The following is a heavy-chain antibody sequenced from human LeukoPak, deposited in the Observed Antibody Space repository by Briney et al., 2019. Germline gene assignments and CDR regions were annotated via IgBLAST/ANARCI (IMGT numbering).Heavy chain of an antibody. CDR3: ARERVIAAAGDGFDS. V-gene: IGHV3-48*02. J-gene: IGHJ4*02. CDR2: ISGSSTTI. Sequence: GGSLRLSCAASGFTFSDYSMNWVRQAPGKGLEWVSYISGSSTTIFYADSVKGRFTISRDNAKNSLFLQMNGLRDEDTALYYCARERVIAAAGDGFDSWGQGTLVTVSS. D-gene: IGHD2-21*01. CDR1: GFTFSDYS.